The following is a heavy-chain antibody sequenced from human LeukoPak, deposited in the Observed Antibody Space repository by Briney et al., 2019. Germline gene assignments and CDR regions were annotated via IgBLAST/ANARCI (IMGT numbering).Heavy chain of an antibody. Sequence: GGSLRLSCAASGFTFSSYEMNWVRQAPGKGLEWVSYISSGGSTIYYADSVKGRFTISRDNAKNSLYLQMNSLRAEDTAVYYCARGSGYCSSTSCLDYYYGMDVWGQGTTVTVSS. J-gene: IGHJ6*02. CDR1: GFTFSSYE. CDR3: ARGSGYCSSTSCLDYYYGMDV. D-gene: IGHD2-2*01. CDR2: ISSGGSTI. V-gene: IGHV3-48*03.